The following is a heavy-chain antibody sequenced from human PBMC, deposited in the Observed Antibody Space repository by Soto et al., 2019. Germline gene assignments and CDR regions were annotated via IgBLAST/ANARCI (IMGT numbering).Heavy chain of an antibody. V-gene: IGHV3-23*01. D-gene: IGHD5-12*01. CDR2: ISGDGSAT. CDR3: AKTRLYDNNDYHRDGFDV. CDR1: GFRFWTYS. Sequence: EVKLLESGGGLVQPGESLRLSCAASGFRFWTYSMSWVRQAPGKGLEWVSGISGDGSATSYADSLKGRFTVSRDNSKHTLFLQMNTLRVEYTAVYYCAKTRLYDNNDYHRDGFDVWGPGTAVTVS. J-gene: IGHJ3*01.